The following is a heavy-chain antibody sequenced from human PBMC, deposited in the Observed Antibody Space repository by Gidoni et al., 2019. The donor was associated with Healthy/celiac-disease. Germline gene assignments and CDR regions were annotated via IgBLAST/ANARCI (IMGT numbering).Heavy chain of an antibody. J-gene: IGHJ4*02. CDR1: GYTFTGYY. CDR3: ASEGPRATIESTYYFDY. V-gene: IGHV1-2*02. CDR2: INPNSGGT. Sequence: QVQLVQSGAEVKKPGASVKVSCKASGYTFTGYYMHWVRQAPGQGLEWMGWINPNSGGTNYAQKFQGRVTMTRDTSISTAYMELSRLRSDDTAVYYCASEGPRATIESTYYFDYWGQGTLVTVSS. D-gene: IGHD5-12*01.